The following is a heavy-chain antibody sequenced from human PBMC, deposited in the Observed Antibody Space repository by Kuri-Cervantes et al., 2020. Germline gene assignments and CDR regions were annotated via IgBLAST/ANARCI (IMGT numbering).Heavy chain of an antibody. J-gene: IGHJ6*02. V-gene: IGHV3-33*01. CDR3: ARSHLRGGMDV. CDR2: LWSDGNKK. CDR1: GFTFAYYG. Sequence: GGSLRLSCAASGFTFAYYGMHWVRQAPGKGLEWVAVLWSDGNKKYYADSVKGRFTVSRDNSKNTLYLQMNSLRAEDTALYHCARSHLRGGMDVWGQGTTVTVSS.